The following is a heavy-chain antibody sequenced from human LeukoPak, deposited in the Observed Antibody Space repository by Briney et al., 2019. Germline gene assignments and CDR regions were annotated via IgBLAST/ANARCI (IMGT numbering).Heavy chain of an antibody. CDR1: GGSISSYY. Sequence: PSETLSLTCTVSGGSISSYYWSWIRQPPGKGLEWIGYIYYSGSTNYNPSLKSRVTISVDTSKNQFSLKLSSVTAADTAVYYCAREDQQQLRAFDILGQGTMVTVSS. D-gene: IGHD6-13*01. V-gene: IGHV4-59*01. J-gene: IGHJ3*02. CDR2: IYYSGST. CDR3: AREDQQQLRAFDI.